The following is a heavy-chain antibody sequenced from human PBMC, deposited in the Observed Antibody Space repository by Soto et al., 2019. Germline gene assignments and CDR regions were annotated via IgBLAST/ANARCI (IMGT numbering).Heavy chain of an antibody. Sequence: GGSLRLSCAASGFTFSSYAMNWVRQAPGKGLEWVSEISGSGGSTYYADSVKGRFTISRDNSKNTLYLQMNSLRAEDTAVYFCAKYQDANSPVRWGQGTLVTVSS. CDR2: ISGSGGST. CDR1: GFTFSSYA. V-gene: IGHV3-23*01. D-gene: IGHD1-1*01. CDR3: AKYQDANSPVR. J-gene: IGHJ4*02.